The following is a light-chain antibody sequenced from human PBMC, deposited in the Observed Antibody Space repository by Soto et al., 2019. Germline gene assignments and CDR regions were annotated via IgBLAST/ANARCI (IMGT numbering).Light chain of an antibody. Sequence: EIVMTQSPATLAVSPGERVALPCRASQSVSKNFAWYQQKSGQAPRLLIYGASSTATGTPARFSGSGSGTEFTLTISSLQCEVFAVYYCQQYNSWRYTLARGPKLQL. J-gene: IGKJ2*01. CDR1: QSVSKN. CDR2: GAS. CDR3: QQYNSWRYT. V-gene: IGKV3-15*01.